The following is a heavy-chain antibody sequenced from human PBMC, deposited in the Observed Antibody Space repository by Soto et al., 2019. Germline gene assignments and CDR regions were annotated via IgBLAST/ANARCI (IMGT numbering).Heavy chain of an antibody. CDR1: GDTVSSNSVV. CDR2: TYYRSKWYN. J-gene: IGHJ3*02. V-gene: IGHV6-1*01. Sequence: QVQLQQSGPGLVKPSQTLSLTCAISGDTVSSNSVVWNWLRQSPSRGLEWLGRTYYRSKWYNDYAVSVKSRITINPDTSKTQFSLQLNSVTPEDTAVYYYARGLKPFTSSDSFDIWGQGTMVTVSS. D-gene: IGHD3-16*01. CDR3: ARGLKPFTSSDSFDI.